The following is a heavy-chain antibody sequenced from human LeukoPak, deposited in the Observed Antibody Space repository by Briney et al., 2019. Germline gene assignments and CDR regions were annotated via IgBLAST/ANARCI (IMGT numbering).Heavy chain of an antibody. V-gene: IGHV1-18*01. CDR1: GYTFTSYG. J-gene: IGHJ3*02. Sequence: GASVKVSCKASGYTFTSYGISWVRQAPGQGLEWMGWISAYNGNTNYAQKLQGRVTMTTDTSTSTAYMELRSLRSDDTAVYYCAVDYYGSGSYISHAFDIWGQGTMVTVSS. CDR3: AVDYYGSGSYISHAFDI. D-gene: IGHD3-10*01. CDR2: ISAYNGNT.